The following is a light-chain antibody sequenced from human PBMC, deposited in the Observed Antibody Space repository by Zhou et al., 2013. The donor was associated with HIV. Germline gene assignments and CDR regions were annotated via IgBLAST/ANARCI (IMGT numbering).Light chain of an antibody. CDR1: QDVNRW. V-gene: IGKV1D-16*01. CDR3: QQYNSYST. Sequence: DIQMTQSPSSVSASVGDRVTITCRASQDVNRWLAWYQQKPGKAPKLLIYATSSLHTGVPSRFSGSGSGTEFTLTISTLQPDDFATYYCQQYNSYSTFGQGTKLEIK. J-gene: IGKJ2*01. CDR2: ATS.